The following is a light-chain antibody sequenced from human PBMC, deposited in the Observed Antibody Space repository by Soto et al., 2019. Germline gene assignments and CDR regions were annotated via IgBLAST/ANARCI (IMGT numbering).Light chain of an antibody. J-gene: IGKJ3*01. CDR3: QQYYSTPFT. V-gene: IGKV4-1*01. CDR2: WAS. CDR1: QSVFYNSNNRNY. Sequence: DIVMTQSPDSLAVSLGERATINCKSSQSVFYNSNNRNYLAWYQQKPAQPPKLLFYWASTRESGVPDRFSGSGSGTDFTLTISSLQAEDVAVYYCQQYYSTPFTFGPGTKVHIK.